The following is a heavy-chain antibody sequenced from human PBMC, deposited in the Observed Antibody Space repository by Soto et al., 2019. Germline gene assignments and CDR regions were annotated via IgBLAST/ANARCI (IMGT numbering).Heavy chain of an antibody. CDR2: INAGNGNT. J-gene: IGHJ4*02. CDR3: ARDRGRGGYDFYY. D-gene: IGHD5-12*01. CDR1: GYTFTSYA. Sequence: ASVKVSCKASGYTFTSYAMHWVRQAPGQRLEWMGWINAGNGNTKYSQKFQGRVTITRDTSASTAYMELSSLRSEDTAVYYCARDRGRGGYDFYYWGQGSXVTVSS. V-gene: IGHV1-3*01.